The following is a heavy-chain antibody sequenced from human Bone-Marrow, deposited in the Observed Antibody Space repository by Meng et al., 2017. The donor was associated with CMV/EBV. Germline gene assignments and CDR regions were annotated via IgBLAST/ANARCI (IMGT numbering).Heavy chain of an antibody. D-gene: IGHD2-2*01. J-gene: IGHJ6*02. V-gene: IGHV1-58*01. CDR2: IVVGSGNT. CDR1: GFTFTSSA. CDR3: ARDFWGDIVVVPAAEYYYYYCGMDV. Sequence: SVKVSCKASGFTFTSSAVQWVRQARGQRLEWIGWIVVGSGNTNYAQKFQERVTITRDMSTSTAYMELSSLRSEDTAVYYCARDFWGDIVVVPAAEYYYYYCGMDVWGQGTTVTVSS.